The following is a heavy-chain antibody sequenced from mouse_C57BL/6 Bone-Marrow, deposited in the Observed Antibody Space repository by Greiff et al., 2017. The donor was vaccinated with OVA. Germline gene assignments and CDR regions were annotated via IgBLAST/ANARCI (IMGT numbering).Heavy chain of an antibody. CDR2: SRNNANDYTT. Sequence: EVKLVESGGGLVQSGRSLRLSCATSGFTFSDFYMEWVRQAPGKGLEWIAASRNNANDYTTEYSASVKGRFIVSRDTSQSILYLQMNALRAEDTAIYYCARDAPYRDYGSSYDYAMDYWGQGTSVTVAS. V-gene: IGHV7-1*01. CDR1: GFTFSDFY. J-gene: IGHJ4*01. CDR3: ARDAPYRDYGSSYDYAMDY. D-gene: IGHD1-1*01.